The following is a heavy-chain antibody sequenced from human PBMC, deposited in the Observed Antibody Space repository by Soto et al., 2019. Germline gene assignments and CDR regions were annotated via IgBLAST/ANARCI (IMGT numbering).Heavy chain of an antibody. CDR2: INWDSGRI. J-gene: IGHJ4*02. CDR1: GFHFDDYV. CDR3: VKDSSPNWNYGDVEY. V-gene: IGHV3-9*01. Sequence: EVQLEGSGGGSVQPGRSLRLSCAASGFHFDDYVLHWVLQGPGKGLEWVSGINWDSGRIGYADSVKGRFTISRDNAKKYLYLDMNRLRPEDTALYYCVKDSSPNWNYGDVEYWGQGTLVTVSS. D-gene: IGHD1-7*01.